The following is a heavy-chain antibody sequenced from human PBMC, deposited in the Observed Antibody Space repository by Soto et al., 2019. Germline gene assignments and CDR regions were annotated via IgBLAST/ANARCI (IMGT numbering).Heavy chain of an antibody. CDR2: IYWNDDK. V-gene: IGHV2-5*01. CDR1: GFSLTTDGVG. D-gene: IGHD6-19*01. CDR3: AHRPSGWYLFDY. J-gene: IGHJ4*02. Sequence: SGPTLVNPTQTLTLTCSFSGFSLTTDGVGVGWVRQPPGQALEWLAIIYWNDDKHHSPSLKSRLTITKGTSKNQVVLTMTNMDPVDTATYYCAHRPSGWYLFDYWGQGTLVTVSS.